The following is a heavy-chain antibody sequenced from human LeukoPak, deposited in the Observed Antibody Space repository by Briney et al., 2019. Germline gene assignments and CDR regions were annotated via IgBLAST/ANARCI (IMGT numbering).Heavy chain of an antibody. Sequence: GGSLILSCSASGVTISPYGMHWVRQDPGKGLEWVAVISYEGGTQHYADSVKGRFIISRDNPRSTLYLQMNILRTEDTTVYYCAKEGTPQVSTWYDLWGQGTQVIVSS. CDR2: ISYEGGTQ. J-gene: IGHJ5*02. V-gene: IGHV3-30*18. CDR1: GVTISPYG. CDR3: AKEGTPQVSTWYDL. D-gene: IGHD3-10*01.